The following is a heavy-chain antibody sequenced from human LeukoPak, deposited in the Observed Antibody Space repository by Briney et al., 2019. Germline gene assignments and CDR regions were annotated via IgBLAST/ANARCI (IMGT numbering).Heavy chain of an antibody. Sequence: GGSLRLSCEASGFTFSSYEMNWVRQGPGKGLEWVSYIGSSGSTIYYADSVKGRFTISRDNSKNSLYLHMNGLRAEDTAVYYCARDYGGNPWLDYSYGLDVWGQGTTVTVSS. CDR3: ARDYGGNPWLDYSYGLDV. CDR1: GFTFSSYE. D-gene: IGHD4-23*01. J-gene: IGHJ6*02. CDR2: IGSSGSTI. V-gene: IGHV3-48*03.